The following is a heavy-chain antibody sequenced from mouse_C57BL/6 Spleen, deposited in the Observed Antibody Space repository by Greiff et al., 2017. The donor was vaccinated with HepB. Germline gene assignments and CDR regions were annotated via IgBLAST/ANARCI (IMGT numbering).Heavy chain of an antibody. Sequence: VQLVESGAELARPGASVKLSCKASGYTFTSYGISWVKQRTGQGLEWIGEIYPRSGNTYYNEKFKGKATLTADKSSSTAYMELRSLTSEDSAVYVCARLFDGYYEKGWYFDVWGTGTTVTVSS. J-gene: IGHJ1*03. CDR3: ARLFDGYYEKGWYFDV. CDR1: GYTFTSYG. V-gene: IGHV1-81*01. CDR2: IYPRSGNT. D-gene: IGHD2-3*01.